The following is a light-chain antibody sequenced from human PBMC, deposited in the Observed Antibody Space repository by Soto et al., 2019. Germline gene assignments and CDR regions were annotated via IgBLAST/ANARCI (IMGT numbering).Light chain of an antibody. V-gene: IGLV1-44*01. CDR2: NNN. CDR1: SSNIVSNT. Sequence: QLVLTQPPSASGTPGQRVTISCSGSSSNIVSNTVNWYQQLPGTAPKLLIYNNNQRPSGVPDRFSGSKSGTSASLAISGLQSEDEADYYCQSYDSSLSGYVFGTGTKVTVL. CDR3: QSYDSSLSGYV. J-gene: IGLJ1*01.